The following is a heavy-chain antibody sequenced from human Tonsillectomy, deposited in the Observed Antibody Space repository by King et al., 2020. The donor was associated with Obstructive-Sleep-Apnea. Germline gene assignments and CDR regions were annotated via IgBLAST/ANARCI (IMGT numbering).Heavy chain of an antibody. CDR3: AKGAVHTKTYSSRYFDY. CDR1: GFTFSCYA. Sequence: VQLVQSGGGLVQPGGSLRLSCAASGFTFSCYAMSWVRQAPGKGLEWVSAISGSGGSTYYADSVKGRFTISRDNSKNTLYLQMNSLRAEDTAVYYCAKGAVHTKTYSSRYFDYWGQGTLVTVSS. CDR2: ISGSGGST. D-gene: IGHD6-19*01. J-gene: IGHJ4*02. V-gene: IGHV3-23*04.